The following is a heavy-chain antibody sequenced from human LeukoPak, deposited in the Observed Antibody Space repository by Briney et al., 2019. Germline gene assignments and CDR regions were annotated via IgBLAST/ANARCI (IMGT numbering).Heavy chain of an antibody. D-gene: IGHD2-21*01. CDR3: ARDMSAIVGSRTFDY. CDR2: ISNNGGYT. V-gene: IGHV3-23*01. J-gene: IGHJ4*02. CDR1: GFTFSSSA. Sequence: GGSLRLSCAASGFTFSSSAMSWVRQAPGKGLEWVSAISNNGGYTYYADSVQGRFTISRDNSKNTLYLQMNSLRAEDTAVYYCARDMSAIVGSRTFDYWGQGTLVTVSS.